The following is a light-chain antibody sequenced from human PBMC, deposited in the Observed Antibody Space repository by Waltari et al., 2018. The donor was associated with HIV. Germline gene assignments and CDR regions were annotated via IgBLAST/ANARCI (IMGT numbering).Light chain of an antibody. CDR2: DAS. CDR1: QSVVTY. V-gene: IGKV3-11*01. J-gene: IGKJ4*01. Sequence: EIVLTQSPATLSLSPGERATLSCRASQSVVTYLAWYQQKPSQAPRLLIFDASNRATGIPARFSGSGSGTDFTLTISSLEAEDFAVYYCQQRSSWPLTFGGGTKVEIK. CDR3: QQRSSWPLT.